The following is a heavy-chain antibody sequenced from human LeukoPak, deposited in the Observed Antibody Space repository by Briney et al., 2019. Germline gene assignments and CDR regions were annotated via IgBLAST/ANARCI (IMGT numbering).Heavy chain of an antibody. V-gene: IGHV4-31*03. Sequence: PSETLSLTCTVSGGSISSGDYYWSWIRQHPGKGLEWIGYIYYSGNTYYNPSLKSRITISRDTSKNQFSLKLSSLTAADTAVYYCARQTFDFLTGYLLGYLGQGTLVTVSS. CDR3: ARQTFDFLTGYLLGY. D-gene: IGHD3-9*01. CDR2: IYYSGNT. CDR1: GGSISSGDYY. J-gene: IGHJ4*02.